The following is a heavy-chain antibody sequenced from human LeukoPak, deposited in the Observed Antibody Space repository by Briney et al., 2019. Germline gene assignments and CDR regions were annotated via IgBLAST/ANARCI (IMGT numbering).Heavy chain of an antibody. D-gene: IGHD6-13*01. J-gene: IGHJ4*02. CDR1: GGSIRGYF. CDR2: IYYSGST. CDR3: AMAYSSSWYYFDY. V-gene: IGHV4-59*01. Sequence: SETLSLTCTVSGGSIRGYFWTWIRQPPGRGLEWIGYIYYSGSTNYNPSLKSRVTIAVDTFKNQFSLRLNSVTAADTAVYYCAMAYSSSWYYFDYWGQGTLVTVSS.